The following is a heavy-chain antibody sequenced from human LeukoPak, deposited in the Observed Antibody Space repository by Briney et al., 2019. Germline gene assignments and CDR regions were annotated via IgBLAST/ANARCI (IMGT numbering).Heavy chain of an antibody. D-gene: IGHD5-18*01. CDR1: GFTFSTYS. Sequence: GGSLRLSCAASGFTFSTYSMNWVRQAPGKGLEWVSYISSSSSTIYYADSVKGRFTISRDNAKNSLYLQMNSLRAEDTAVYYCARAQGGYSYGQGIDYWGQGTLVTVSS. V-gene: IGHV3-48*04. CDR3: ARAQGGYSYGQGIDY. CDR2: ISSSSSTI. J-gene: IGHJ4*02.